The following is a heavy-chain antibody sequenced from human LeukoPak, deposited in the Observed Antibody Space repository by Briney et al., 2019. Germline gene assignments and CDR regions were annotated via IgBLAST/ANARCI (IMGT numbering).Heavy chain of an antibody. CDR2: INPSGGST. CDR3: ARSPPSGDILTGYLTHNWLDP. J-gene: IGHJ5*02. V-gene: IGHV1-46*01. CDR1: GYTFTSYY. Sequence: ASVKVSCKASGYTFTSYYMHWVRQAPGQGLEWMGIINPSGGSTSYAQKFQGRVTMTRDTSTSTVYMELSSLRSEDTAVYYCARSPPSGDILTGYLTHNWLDPWGQGTLVTVSS. D-gene: IGHD3-9*01.